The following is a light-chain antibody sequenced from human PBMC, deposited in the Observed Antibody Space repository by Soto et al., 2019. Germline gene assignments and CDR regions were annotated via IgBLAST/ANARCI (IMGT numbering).Light chain of an antibody. CDR1: QRVGPN. CDR3: HQYGSLWA. J-gene: IGKJ1*01. CDR2: AAS. Sequence: EILMTQSPASLSASPGERVTLSCWASQRVGPNLAWYQPRPGQAPRLLIYAASTRAAGVPARFSGSGFGTQFTLTICRVQSEDSAVYYCHQYGSLWACGLGTKVEVK. V-gene: IGKV3-15*01.